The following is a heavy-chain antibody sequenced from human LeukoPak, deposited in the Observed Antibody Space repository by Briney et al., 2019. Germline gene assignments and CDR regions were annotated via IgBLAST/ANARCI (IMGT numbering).Heavy chain of an antibody. Sequence: SVKVSCKASGYTFTSYGITWVRQAPGQGLEWMGRIIPILGIANYAQKFQGRVTITADKSTSTAYMELSSLRSEDTAVYYCARDLRGLPLDYWGQGTLVTVSS. CDR3: ARDLRGLPLDY. CDR1: GYTFTSYG. CDR2: IIPILGIA. J-gene: IGHJ4*02. V-gene: IGHV1-69*04. D-gene: IGHD5-18*01.